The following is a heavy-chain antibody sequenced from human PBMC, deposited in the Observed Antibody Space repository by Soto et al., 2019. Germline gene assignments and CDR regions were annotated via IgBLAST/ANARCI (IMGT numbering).Heavy chain of an antibody. J-gene: IGHJ4*02. D-gene: IGHD6-19*01. V-gene: IGHV3-21*01. CDR1: GFTFSSYS. CDR3: ARDYGGSGWYRFDY. CDR2: ISSSSSYI. Sequence: GGSLRLSCAASGFTFSSYSMNWVRQAPGKGLEWVSSISSSSSYIYYADSVKGRFTISRDNAKNSLYLQMNSLRAEDTAVYYCARDYGGSGWYRFDYWGQGTLVTVSS.